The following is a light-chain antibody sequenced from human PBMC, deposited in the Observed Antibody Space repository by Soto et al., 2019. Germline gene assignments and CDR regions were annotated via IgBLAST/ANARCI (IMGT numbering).Light chain of an antibody. J-gene: IGKJ1*01. Sequence: DIQMTQSPSTLSASVGDRVTITCRASQSISSWLAWYQQKRGKAPKLLVYHASSLESGAPSRFSGSGAGTEFTLSISSLQPDDFATYYCQRYNSYPWTFGQGTKVEIK. V-gene: IGKV1-5*01. CDR2: HAS. CDR1: QSISSW. CDR3: QRYNSYPWT.